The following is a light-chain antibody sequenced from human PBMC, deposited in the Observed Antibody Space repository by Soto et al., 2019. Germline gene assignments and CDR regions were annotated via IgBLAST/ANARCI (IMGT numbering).Light chain of an antibody. J-gene: IGKJ1*01. CDR2: DAS. V-gene: IGKV3-11*01. CDR1: QSVSSS. CDR3: QQRSNWPPT. Sequence: EIVLTQSPATLSLSPGERATLSCRASQSVSSSLAWYQQKPGQAPRLLMYDASNRATGIPARLSGSGSGTDFNLTISSLEPEDFEIYYCQQRSNWPPTFGQGTKVEIK.